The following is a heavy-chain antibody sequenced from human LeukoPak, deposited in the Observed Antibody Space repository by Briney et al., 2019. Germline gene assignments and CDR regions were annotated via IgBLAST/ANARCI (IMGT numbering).Heavy chain of an antibody. V-gene: IGHV3-23*01. J-gene: IGHJ4*02. Sequence: ETLSLTCTVSGGSISSSSYYWGWIRQAPGKGLEWVSAISGSGGSTYYADSVKGRFTISRDNSKNTLYLQMNSLRAEDTAVYYCANEYMVRGVPTHPFDYWGQGTLVTVSS. CDR2: ISGSGGST. CDR1: GGSISSSSYY. CDR3: ANEYMVRGVPTHPFDY. D-gene: IGHD3-10*01.